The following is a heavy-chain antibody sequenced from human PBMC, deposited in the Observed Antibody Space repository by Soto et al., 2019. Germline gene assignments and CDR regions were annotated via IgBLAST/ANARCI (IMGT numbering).Heavy chain of an antibody. Sequence: QVQLVQSGAEVKKPGASVRVSCKASGYTFTSYYIHWVRQAPGHGPGWMGMISPSSGGTDYAQKFPGGVTMSRDTSTSTGYMELGSLRSEYTAVYYCTRSIITTAGTDAFDLWGQGTLVTVSS. CDR1: GYTFTSYY. J-gene: IGHJ3*01. D-gene: IGHD6-13*01. CDR2: ISPSSGGT. V-gene: IGHV1-46*03. CDR3: TRSIITTAGTDAFDL.